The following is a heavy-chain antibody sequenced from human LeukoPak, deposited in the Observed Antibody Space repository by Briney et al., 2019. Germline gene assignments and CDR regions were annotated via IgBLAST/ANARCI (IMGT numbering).Heavy chain of an antibody. D-gene: IGHD3-3*01. V-gene: IGHV3-48*03. Sequence: PGGSLRLSCAVSGFPFSVYEMNWVRQAPGKGLEWVSNIGSSGTTIYYADSVRGRFTISRDNSNNSLFLQMNSLRAEDTAVYYCARIPDDFWSGYHNFWGQGTLVTVSS. CDR2: IGSSGTTI. CDR3: ARIPDDFWSGYHNF. J-gene: IGHJ4*02. CDR1: GFPFSVYE.